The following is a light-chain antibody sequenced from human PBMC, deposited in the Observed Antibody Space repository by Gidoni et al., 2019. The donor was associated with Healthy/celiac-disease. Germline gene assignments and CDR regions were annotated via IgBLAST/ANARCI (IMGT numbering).Light chain of an antibody. Sequence: EIVMTQSPATLSVSPGERATLSCRASQSVSSNLAWYQHKPGQAPRLLIYGASTRATGIPARFSGSWSGTEFTLSISSLQPEDFAVYYCQHYNNWPPWTFGQGTKVEIK. CDR1: QSVSSN. V-gene: IGKV3-15*01. CDR3: QHYNNWPPWT. CDR2: GAS. J-gene: IGKJ1*01.